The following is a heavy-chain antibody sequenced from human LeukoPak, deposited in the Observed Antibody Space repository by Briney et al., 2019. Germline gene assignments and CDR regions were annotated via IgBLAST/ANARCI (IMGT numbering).Heavy chain of an antibody. V-gene: IGHV4-38-2*02. J-gene: IGHJ6*03. CDR2: IYHSGST. D-gene: IGHD3-22*01. CDR3: ARDVAYYDSTGHPIGYMDV. Sequence: SETLSLTCTVSGYSISSGYYWGWIRQPPGKGLEWIGSIYHSGSTYYNPSLKSRVTISVDTSKNQFSLKLRSVTAADTAVYYCARDVAYYDSTGHPIGYMDVWGKGTTVTVSS. CDR1: GYSISSGYY.